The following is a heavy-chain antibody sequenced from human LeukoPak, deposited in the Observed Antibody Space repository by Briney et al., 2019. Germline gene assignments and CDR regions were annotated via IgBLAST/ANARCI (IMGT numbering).Heavy chain of an antibody. J-gene: IGHJ5*02. D-gene: IGHD3-22*01. V-gene: IGHV4-59*01. CDR1: VGSISSYY. Sequence: SETLSLTCTVSVGSISSYYWSWIRQPPGKGLGWIGYISYSGSTNYNPSLKSRVTISVDTSKNQFSLKLSSVLATDTAVYYCARGLEYYYDSSGYPLRWFDPWGQGTLVTVSS. CDR2: ISYSGST. CDR3: ARGLEYYYDSSGYPLRWFDP.